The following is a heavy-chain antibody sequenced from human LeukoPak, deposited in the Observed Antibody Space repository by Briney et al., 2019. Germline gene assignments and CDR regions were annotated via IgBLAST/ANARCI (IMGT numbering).Heavy chain of an antibody. J-gene: IGHJ4*02. D-gene: IGHD4-17*01. CDR3: AKEHGDYPRYYFDY. V-gene: IGHV3-30*04. CDR2: IAYDGGLT. Sequence: PGGSLRLSCAASGFVFSSYAMHWVRQAPGKGLEWVAIIAYDGGLTYYADSVKGRFTISRDNSKNTLYLQMNSLRAEDTAVYYCAKEHGDYPRYYFDYWGQGTLVTVSS. CDR1: GFVFSSYA.